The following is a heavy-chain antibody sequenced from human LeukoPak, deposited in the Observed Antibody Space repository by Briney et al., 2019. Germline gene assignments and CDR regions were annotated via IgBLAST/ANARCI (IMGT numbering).Heavy chain of an antibody. CDR2: MNPNSGNT. Sequence: ASVKVSCKASGYTFTSYDINWVRQATGQGLGWMGWMNPNSGNTGYAQKFQGRVTMTRNTSISTAYMELSILRSEDTAVYYCAIYNYYDSSGYYSTTNNWFDPWGQGTLVTVSS. J-gene: IGHJ5*02. CDR1: GYTFTSYD. D-gene: IGHD3-22*01. CDR3: AIYNYYDSSGYYSTTNNWFDP. V-gene: IGHV1-8*01.